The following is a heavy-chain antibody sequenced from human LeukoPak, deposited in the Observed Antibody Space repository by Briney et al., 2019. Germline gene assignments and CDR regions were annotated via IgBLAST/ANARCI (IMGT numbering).Heavy chain of an antibody. D-gene: IGHD2-2*01. V-gene: IGHV5-51*01. Sequence: GESLKISCKGSGYSLTSYWIGWVRQMPGKGLEWMGIIYPGDSDTRYSPSFQGQVTISADKSISTAYLQWSSLKASDTAMYYCALCSSTSCYGKNYYYYYMDVWGKGTTVTVSS. CDR3: ALCSSTSCYGKNYYYYYMDV. J-gene: IGHJ6*03. CDR1: GYSLTSYW. CDR2: IYPGDSDT.